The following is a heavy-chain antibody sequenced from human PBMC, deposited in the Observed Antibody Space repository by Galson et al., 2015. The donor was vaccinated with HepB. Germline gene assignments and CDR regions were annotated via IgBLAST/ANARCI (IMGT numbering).Heavy chain of an antibody. CDR1: GFMFDTYA. J-gene: IGHJ4*02. Sequence: SLRLSCAASGFMFDTYAMHWVRQAPGKGLEWVAIISYDESQKYYADSVKGRFTISRDNSKNTLFLHIKNLRLDDTAVYYCAREERRGASYYLDSWGQGTLVTVSA. V-gene: IGHV3-30*14. D-gene: IGHD1-1*01. CDR2: ISYDESQK. CDR3: AREERRGASYYLDS.